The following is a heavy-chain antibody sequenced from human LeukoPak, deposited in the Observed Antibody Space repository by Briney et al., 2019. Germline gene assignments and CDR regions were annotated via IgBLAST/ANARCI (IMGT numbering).Heavy chain of an antibody. Sequence: GGSLRLSCAASGFTYSSYWMHWVRQAPGKGLVWVSRINSLGSDATYVDSVKGRFTVSRDNAKNTLFLQMNSLRAEDTAVYYCVRVRRNDFYYFDHWGQGALVTVSS. J-gene: IGHJ4*02. CDR3: VRVRRNDFYYFDH. CDR2: INSLGSDA. CDR1: GFTYSSYW. V-gene: IGHV3-74*01. D-gene: IGHD2-21*02.